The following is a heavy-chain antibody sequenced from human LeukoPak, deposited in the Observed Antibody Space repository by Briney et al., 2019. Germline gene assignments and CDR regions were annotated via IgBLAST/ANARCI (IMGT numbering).Heavy chain of an antibody. CDR3: ARSLGRYSSSWYPDY. CDR2: INPNSGGT. D-gene: IGHD6-13*01. CDR1: GYTFTGYY. V-gene: IGHV1-2*02. J-gene: IGHJ4*02. Sequence: GASVKVSCKASGYTFTGYYMHWVRQAPGQGLEWMGWINPNSGGTNYAQKFQGRVTMTKDTSISTAYMELSRLRSDDTAMYYCARSLGRYSSSWYPDYWGQGTLVTVSS.